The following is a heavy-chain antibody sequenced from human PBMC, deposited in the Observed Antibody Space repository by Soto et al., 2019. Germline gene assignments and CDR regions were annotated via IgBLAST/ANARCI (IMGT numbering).Heavy chain of an antibody. CDR3: ARTNWGPYYYGMDV. J-gene: IGHJ6*02. CDR2: ISSSGSTI. CDR1: GFTFSDYY. Sequence: GGSLRLSCAASGFTFSDYYMSWIRQAPGKGLEWVSYISSSGSTIYYADSVKGRFTISRDNAKNSLYLQMNSLRAEDTALYYCARTNWGPYYYGMDVRGQGTTVTVSS. D-gene: IGHD7-27*01. V-gene: IGHV3-11*01.